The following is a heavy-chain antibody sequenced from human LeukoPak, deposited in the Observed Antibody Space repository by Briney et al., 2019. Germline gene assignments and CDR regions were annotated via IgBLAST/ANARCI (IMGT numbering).Heavy chain of an antibody. J-gene: IGHJ3*02. CDR2: IIPIFGTA. CDR3: ARDEARRIAVAVAAFDI. Sequence: SVKVSCKASGGTFSSYAIRWVRQAPGQGLEWMGGIIPIFGTANYAQKFQGRVTITADESTSTAYMELSSLRSEDTAVYYCARDEARRIAVAVAAFDIWGQGTMVTVSS. V-gene: IGHV1-69*13. D-gene: IGHD6-19*01. CDR1: GGTFSSYA.